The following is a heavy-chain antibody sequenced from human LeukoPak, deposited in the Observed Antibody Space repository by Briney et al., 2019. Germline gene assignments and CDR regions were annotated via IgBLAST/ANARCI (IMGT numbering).Heavy chain of an antibody. CDR3: ARESRFVVPAAMSFEDY. J-gene: IGHJ4*02. V-gene: IGHV3-7*01. CDR1: GFTFSNYW. D-gene: IGHD2-2*01. Sequence: PGGSLRLSCAASGFTFSNYWMSWVRQAPGEGLEWVANIKPDGSQKYYVDSLKGRFTISRDNAKNSLYLQMNSLRAEDTAVYYCARESRFVVPAAMSFEDYWGQGTLVTVSS. CDR2: IKPDGSQK.